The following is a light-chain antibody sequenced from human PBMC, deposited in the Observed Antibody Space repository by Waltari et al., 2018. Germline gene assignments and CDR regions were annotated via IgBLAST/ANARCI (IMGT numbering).Light chain of an antibody. J-gene: IGLJ3*02. CDR3: QSYDGSNPVV. CDR2: RNN. CDR1: SSNIGSNY. Sequence: QSVLTQPPSASGTPGQRVTISCSGSSSNIGSNYVYWYQQLPGTAPKLLIYRNNRRPSGGPDRFAGSKSGTSASLTISGLETEDEADYYCQSYDGSNPVVFGGGTKLTVL. V-gene: IGLV1-47*01.